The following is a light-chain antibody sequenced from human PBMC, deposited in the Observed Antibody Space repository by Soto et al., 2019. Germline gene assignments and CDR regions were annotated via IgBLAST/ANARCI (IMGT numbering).Light chain of an antibody. V-gene: IGLV1-40*01. Sequence: QSVLTQPPSVAGAPGQRVTISCTGCSSNIGAGYDVHWYQQRPGTAPKLLIFGNINRPSGVPDRFSGSKSGTSASLAITGLQAEDEGDYYGQSYDSTLSARYVFGTRTKVTVL. J-gene: IGLJ1*01. CDR2: GNI. CDR1: SSNIGAGYD. CDR3: QSYDSTLSARYV.